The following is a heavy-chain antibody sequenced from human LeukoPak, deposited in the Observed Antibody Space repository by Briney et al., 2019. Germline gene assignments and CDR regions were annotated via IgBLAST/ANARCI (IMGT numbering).Heavy chain of an antibody. V-gene: IGHV4-34*01. J-gene: IGHJ4*02. CDR2: INHSGST. D-gene: IGHD6-13*01. CDR1: GGSFSGYY. Sequence: SETLSLTCAVYGGSFSGYYWSWIRQPPGKGLEWIGEINHSGSTNYKPPLKSRVTISVDTSKNQFSLKLSSVTAADTAVYYCARGPSSSSWYKVFDYWGQGTLVTVPS. CDR3: ARGPSSSSWYKVFDY.